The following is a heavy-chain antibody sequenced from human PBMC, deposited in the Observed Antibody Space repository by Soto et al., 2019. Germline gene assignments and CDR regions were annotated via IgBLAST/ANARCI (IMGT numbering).Heavy chain of an antibody. CDR2: ISYDGSNK. CDR3: AKSSFGYCSGGSCYDY. Sequence: PGGSLRLSCAASGFTFSSCGMHWVRQAPGKGLEWVAVISYDGSNKYYADSVRGRFTISRDNSKNTLYLQMNSLRAEDTAVYYCAKSSFGYCSGGSCYDYWGQGTLVTVSS. J-gene: IGHJ4*02. V-gene: IGHV3-30*18. D-gene: IGHD2-15*01. CDR1: GFTFSSCG.